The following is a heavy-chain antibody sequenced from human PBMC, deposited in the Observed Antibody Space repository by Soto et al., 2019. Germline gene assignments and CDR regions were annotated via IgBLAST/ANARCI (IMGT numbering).Heavy chain of an antibody. Sequence: SVKVSCKASGDTFSSNGINWVRQAPGQGLEWMGVIIPIFGSTNYAHKFQGRVTITADESTSTVNMEVSSLRSEDTAVYYCAEGPPYSSGWHGNYFHYGMDVWGQ. CDR2: IIPIFGST. V-gene: IGHV1-69*13. J-gene: IGHJ6*02. CDR1: GDTFSSNG. D-gene: IGHD6-19*01. CDR3: AEGPPYSSGWHGNYFHYGMDV.